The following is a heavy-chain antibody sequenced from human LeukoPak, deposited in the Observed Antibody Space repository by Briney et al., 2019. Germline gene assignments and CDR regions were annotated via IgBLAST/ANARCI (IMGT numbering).Heavy chain of an antibody. V-gene: IGHV4-30-2*01. CDR3: ARGYYDFWSGYHYYFDY. CDR1: GGSISSGGYY. D-gene: IGHD3-3*01. CDR2: IYHSGST. Sequence: PSETLSLTCTVSGGSISSGGYYWSWIRQPPGKGLEWIGYIYHSGSTYYNPSLKSRVTISVDTSKNQFSLKLSSVTAADTAVYYCARGYYDFWSGYHYYFDYWGQGTLVTVSS. J-gene: IGHJ4*02.